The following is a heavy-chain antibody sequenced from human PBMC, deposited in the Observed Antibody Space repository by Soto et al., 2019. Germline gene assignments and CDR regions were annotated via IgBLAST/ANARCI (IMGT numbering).Heavy chain of an antibody. CDR3: AGEDRPRYCSGGSCYPPTGYYYGMDV. CDR2: IIRIFGTA. D-gene: IGHD2-15*01. J-gene: IGHJ6*02. Sequence: SVKVSCKASGGTFSRYSISWVRQAPGQGLEWMGGIIRIFGTANYAQKFQGRVTITADESTSTAYMELSSLRSEDTAVYYCAGEDRPRYCSGGSCYPPTGYYYGMDVWGQGTTVTVSS. V-gene: IGHV1-69*13. CDR1: GGTFSRYS.